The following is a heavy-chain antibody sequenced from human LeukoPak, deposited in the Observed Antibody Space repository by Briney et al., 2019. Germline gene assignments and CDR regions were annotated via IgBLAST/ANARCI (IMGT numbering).Heavy chain of an antibody. D-gene: IGHD3-3*01. CDR1: GFTFNNVW. CDR2: IKSKTDGGTT. CDR3: TTGNQYDFWSGYPPFDY. J-gene: IGHJ4*02. V-gene: IGHV3-15*07. Sequence: GGSLRLSCAASGFTFNNVWMNWVRQAPGRGLEWVGRIKSKTDGGTTDYAAPVKGRFTISRDDSKNTLYLQMNSLKTEDTAVYYCTTGNQYDFWSGYPPFDYWGQGTLVTVSS.